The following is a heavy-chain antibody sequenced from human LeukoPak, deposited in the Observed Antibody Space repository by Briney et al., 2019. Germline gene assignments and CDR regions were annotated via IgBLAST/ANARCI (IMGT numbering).Heavy chain of an antibody. CDR2: ISEYGDTT. Sequence: PGGSLKLSCATSGFSLDHFTMHWVRQRPGKGLEWVSLISEYGDTTYYSDSVKGRFTISKDNSKNSLYLQMNSLKDEDTAFYYCAKVEPSCQGCHRDLEHWGQGTLVTVSS. CDR3: AKVEPSCQGCHRDLEH. V-gene: IGHV3-43*02. J-gene: IGHJ1*01. CDR1: GFSLDHFT.